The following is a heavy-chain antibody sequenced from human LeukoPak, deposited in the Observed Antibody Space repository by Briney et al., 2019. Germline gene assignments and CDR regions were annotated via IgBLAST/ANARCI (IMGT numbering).Heavy chain of an antibody. J-gene: IGHJ4*02. CDR3: AVYCSGGCYSGLV. D-gene: IGHD2-21*02. CDR1: GFTFSSYE. CDR2: LIGVSGTT. Sequence: GGSLRLSCAASGFTFSSYELNWVRQTPGEGLEWVSALIGVSGTTYYADSVTGRFTISRDNSKNTLYLQMNTLRAEDTAVYYCAVYCSGGCYSGLVWGQGTLVTVSS. V-gene: IGHV3-23*01.